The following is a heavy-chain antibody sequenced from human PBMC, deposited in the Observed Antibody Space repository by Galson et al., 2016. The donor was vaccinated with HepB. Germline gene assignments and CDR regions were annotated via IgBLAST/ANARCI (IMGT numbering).Heavy chain of an antibody. V-gene: IGHV4-34*01. J-gene: IGHJ4*02. CDR1: GGSFSGYY. Sequence: SETLSLTCAVYGGSFSGYYWSWIRQPPGKGLEWIGEINDSGSTNYNPSLKTRVTISIDMSKKQFSLPLTSGTAADTAVYYCATLSRDGYTHLDYWGQGTLVTVSS. CDR2: INDSGST. D-gene: IGHD5-24*01. CDR3: ATLSRDGYTHLDY.